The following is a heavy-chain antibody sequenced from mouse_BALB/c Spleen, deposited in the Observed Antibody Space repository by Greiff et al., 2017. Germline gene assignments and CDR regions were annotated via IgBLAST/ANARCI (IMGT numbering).Heavy chain of an antibody. CDR1: GFNIKDYY. D-gene: IGHD1-1*01. Sequence: VQLQQSGAELVRSGASVKLSCTASGFNIKDYYMHWVKQRPEQGLEWIGWIDPENGDTEYDPKFQGKATITADTSSNTAYLQLSSLTSEDTAVYYCARSGVTTVPHWYFDVWGAGTTVTVSS. J-gene: IGHJ1*01. V-gene: IGHV14-4*02. CDR2: IDPENGDT. CDR3: ARSGVTTVPHWYFDV.